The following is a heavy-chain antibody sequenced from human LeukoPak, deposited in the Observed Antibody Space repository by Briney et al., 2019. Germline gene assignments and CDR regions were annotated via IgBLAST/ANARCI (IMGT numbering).Heavy chain of an antibody. Sequence: ASVKVSCKASGYTFTGYYMHWVRQAPGQGLEWVGRINPNSGGTNYAQKFQGRVTMTRDTSISTAYMELSRLRSDDTAVYYCASDLGCYDSSGYYYYPGDYWGQGTLVTVSS. CDR2: INPNSGGT. D-gene: IGHD3-22*01. V-gene: IGHV1-2*06. CDR1: GYTFTGYY. CDR3: ASDLGCYDSSGYYYYPGDY. J-gene: IGHJ4*02.